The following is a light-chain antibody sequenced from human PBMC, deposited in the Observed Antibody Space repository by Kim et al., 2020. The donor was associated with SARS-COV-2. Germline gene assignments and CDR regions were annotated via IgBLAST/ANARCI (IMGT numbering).Light chain of an antibody. CDR2: DAS. V-gene: IGKV3-11*01. CDR3: QQRRRWPLT. J-gene: IGKJ4*01. Sequence: DIVLTQSPATLSLSPGERATLSCRASQSVSTYLAWYQQRSGQAPRVLIYDASNRATGIPARFSGSGSGTDFTLTISSLQPEDFAVYYCQQRRRWPLTLRGGTKV. CDR1: QSVSTY.